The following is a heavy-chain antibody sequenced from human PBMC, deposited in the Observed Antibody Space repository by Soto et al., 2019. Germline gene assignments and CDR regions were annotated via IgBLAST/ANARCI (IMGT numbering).Heavy chain of an antibody. Sequence: TSETLSLTCTVSGGSISSYYWSWIRQPPGKGLEWIGYIYYSGSPNYNPSLKSRVTISVDTSKNQFSLKLRSVTAADTAVYYCASSNIAAAGFYYYGMDVWGRGTTVTVS. CDR2: IYYSGSP. CDR1: GGSISSYY. D-gene: IGHD6-13*01. J-gene: IGHJ6*02. CDR3: ASSNIAAAGFYYYGMDV. V-gene: IGHV4-59*01.